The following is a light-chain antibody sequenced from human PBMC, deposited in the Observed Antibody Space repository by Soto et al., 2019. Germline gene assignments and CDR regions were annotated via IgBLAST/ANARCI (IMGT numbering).Light chain of an antibody. CDR1: RGLASY. Sequence: EIVLTQSPATLSLSPGERATLSCRGSRGLASYLAWYQQKPGQGPRLLIYDASHRATGIPVRFSGSGSGTDFTLTISILEPEDFAVYYCQQRTNWLYTFGPGTKLEIK. V-gene: IGKV3-11*01. J-gene: IGKJ2*01. CDR2: DAS. CDR3: QQRTNWLYT.